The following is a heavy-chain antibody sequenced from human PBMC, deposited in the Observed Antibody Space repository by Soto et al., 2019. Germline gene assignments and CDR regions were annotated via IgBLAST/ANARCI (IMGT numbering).Heavy chain of an antibody. D-gene: IGHD3-16*01. CDR1: GFTFSSYS. V-gene: IGHV3-21*01. J-gene: IGHJ4*02. CDR3: ARDRNGYYDYVWGSYGFDY. CDR2: ISSSSSYI. Sequence: GGSLRLSCAASGFTFSSYSMNWVRQAPGKGLEWVSSISSSSSYIYYADSVKRRFTISRDNAKNSLYLQMNSLRAEDTAVYYCARDRNGYYDYVWGSYGFDYWGQGTLVTVSS.